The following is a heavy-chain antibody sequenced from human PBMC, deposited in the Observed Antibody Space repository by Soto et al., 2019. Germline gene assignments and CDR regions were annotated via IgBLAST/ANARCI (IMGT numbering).Heavy chain of an antibody. Sequence: GGSLRLSCAASGFTFSSYGMHWVRQAPGKGLEWVAVIWYDGSNKYYADSVKGRFTISRDNSKNTLYLQMNSLRAEDTAVYYCARESLNEFSSWYFDYWGQGTLVTVSS. D-gene: IGHD6-6*01. V-gene: IGHV3-33*08. J-gene: IGHJ4*02. CDR2: IWYDGSNK. CDR3: ARESLNEFSSWYFDY. CDR1: GFTFSSYG.